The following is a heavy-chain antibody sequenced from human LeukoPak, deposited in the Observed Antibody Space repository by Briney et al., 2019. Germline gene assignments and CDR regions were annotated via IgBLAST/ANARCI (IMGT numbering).Heavy chain of an antibody. V-gene: IGHV1-69*02. CDR2: IIPILGIA. CDR1: GGTFSSYT. J-gene: IGHJ3*02. CDR3: ARSSTQVVVPAADGAFDI. D-gene: IGHD2-2*01. Sequence: SVKVSCKASGGTFSSYTISWVRQAPGQGLEWMGRIIPILGIANYAQKFQGRVTITADKPTSTAYMELSSLRSEDTAVYYCARSSTQVVVPAADGAFDIWGQGTMVTVSS.